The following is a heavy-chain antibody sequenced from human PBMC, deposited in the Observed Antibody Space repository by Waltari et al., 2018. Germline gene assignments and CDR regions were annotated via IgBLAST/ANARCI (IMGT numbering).Heavy chain of an antibody. D-gene: IGHD3-16*01. J-gene: IGHJ3*01. CDR2: ISSTGCDK. Sequence: GGHLVPPGGSLRLSCGGPGFTFGGHNINWVRQTAEKGLGWIAQISSTGCDKLSGVAVRGRFTISRDSAKSVFLEMSRLRAEDTGVYYCVRSLYINYGSPGFEEWGPGTMVTVS. V-gene: IGHV3-48*03. CDR1: GFTFGGHN. CDR3: VRSLYINYGSPGFEE.